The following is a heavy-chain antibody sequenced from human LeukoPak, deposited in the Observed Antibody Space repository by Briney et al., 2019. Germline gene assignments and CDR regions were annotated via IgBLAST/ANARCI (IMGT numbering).Heavy chain of an antibody. Sequence: GSLKLSCFGSGFTFDDYCIGWVRQVPGKGLEWVPGTNWNGGSTGYADSVKGRFTISRDNAKNSLYLQMNSLRAEDTALYYCARGTEVYYDSSSYYSYWGQGTLVTVSS. D-gene: IGHD3-22*01. CDR1: GFTFDDYC. CDR3: ARGTEVYYDSSSYYSY. V-gene: IGHV3-20*04. J-gene: IGHJ4*02. CDR2: TNWNGGST.